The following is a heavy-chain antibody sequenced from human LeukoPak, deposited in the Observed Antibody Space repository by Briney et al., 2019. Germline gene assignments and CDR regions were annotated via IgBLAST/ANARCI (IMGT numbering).Heavy chain of an antibody. CDR1: GFTFSTYN. D-gene: IGHD2-2*01. Sequence: GGSLRLSCAASGFTFSTYNMNWVRQAPGKGLEWVSAISGSGDSTYYADSVKGRFTISRDNSKNTLYLQMNSLRAKDTAVYYCAKDLGYCSGTSCYWDCWGQGTLVTVSS. CDR3: AKDLGYCSGTSCYWDC. J-gene: IGHJ4*02. CDR2: ISGSGDST. V-gene: IGHV3-23*01.